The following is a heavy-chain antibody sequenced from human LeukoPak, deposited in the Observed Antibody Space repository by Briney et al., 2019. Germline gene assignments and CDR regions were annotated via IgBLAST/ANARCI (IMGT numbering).Heavy chain of an antibody. CDR3: ARRLRRGWFDP. J-gene: IGHJ5*02. CDR1: GGSISSYY. V-gene: IGHV4-59*01. CDR2: IYYSGST. D-gene: IGHD4-17*01. Sequence: PSETLSLTYTVSGGSISSYYWSWIRQPPGKGLEWIGYIYYSGSTNYNPSLKSRVTISVDTSKNQFSLKLSSVTAADTAVYYCARRLRRGWFDPWGQGTLVTVSS.